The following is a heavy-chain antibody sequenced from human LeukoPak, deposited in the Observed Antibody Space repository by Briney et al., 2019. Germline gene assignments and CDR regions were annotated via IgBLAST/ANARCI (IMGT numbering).Heavy chain of an antibody. CDR1: GGTFSSYA. D-gene: IGHD2-2*01. V-gene: IGHV1-69*01. CDR3: ARGEDCSSTSCSFDY. CDR2: IIPIFGTA. J-gene: IGHJ4*02. Sequence: SVKVSCKASGGTFSSYAISWVRQAPGQGLEWMGGIIPIFGTANYAQKFQGRVTITADESTSTAYMELSSLRSEDTAVYYCARGEDCSSTSCSFDYWGQGTLVTVSS.